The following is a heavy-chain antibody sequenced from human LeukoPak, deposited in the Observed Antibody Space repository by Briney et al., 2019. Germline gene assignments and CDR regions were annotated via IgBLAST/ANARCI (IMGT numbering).Heavy chain of an antibody. V-gene: IGHV1-8*01. CDR1: GYTFTSYD. CDR3: ARGQSSSWSGTPNY. D-gene: IGHD6-13*01. J-gene: IGHJ4*02. CDR2: MNPNSGNT. Sequence: ASVKVSCKASGYTFTSYDINWVRQATGQGLEWMGWMNPNSGNTGYAQKFQGRVTMTRNTSISTAYMELSSLRSEDTAVYYCARGQSSSWSGTPNYWGQGTLATVSS.